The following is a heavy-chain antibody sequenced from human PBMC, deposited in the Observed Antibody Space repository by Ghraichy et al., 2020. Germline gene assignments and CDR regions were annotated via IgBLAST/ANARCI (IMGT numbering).Heavy chain of an antibody. CDR2: IIPMLGST. CDR1: GGTFINYG. Sequence: SVRGEGKASGGTFINYGISWVRQARGQGLEWMGGIIPMLGSTTYAQKFLGRLTITADQSSTIGYMELRSLTSEDTAVYYCARDPHYDILTGENVPSGFDPWGQGTQVTVTT. D-gene: IGHD3-9*01. CDR3: ARDPHYDILTGENVPSGFDP. V-gene: IGHV1-69*10. J-gene: IGHJ5*01.